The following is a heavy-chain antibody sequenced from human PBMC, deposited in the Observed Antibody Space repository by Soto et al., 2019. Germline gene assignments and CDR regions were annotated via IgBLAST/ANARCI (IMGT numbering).Heavy chain of an antibody. CDR1: GFTFSSYA. D-gene: IGHD3-10*01. CDR2: ISYDGSNK. J-gene: IGHJ4*02. Sequence: GGSLRLSCAASGFTFSSYAMHWVRQAPGKGLEWVAVISYDGSNKYYADSVKGRFTISRDNSKNTLYLQMNSLRAEDTAVYYCARDLTMVRGVMSGAVDYWGQGTLVTVSS. CDR3: ARDLTMVRGVMSGAVDY. V-gene: IGHV3-30-3*01.